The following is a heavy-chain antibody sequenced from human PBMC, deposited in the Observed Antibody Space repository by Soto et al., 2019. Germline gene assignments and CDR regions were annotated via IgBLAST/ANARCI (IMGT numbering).Heavy chain of an antibody. CDR3: AREGTPEGTPTVVVPAAMDTGRGYSGYGGWLDP. J-gene: IGHJ5*02. CDR1: GYTFPGYY. Sequence: ASVKVSCKASGYTFPGYYMHWVRQAPGQGLEWMGWINPNSGGTNYAQKFQGWVTMTRDTSISTAYMELSRLRSDDTAVYYCAREGTPEGTPTVVVPAAMDTGRGYSGYGGWLDPWGQGTLVTVSS. V-gene: IGHV1-2*04. D-gene: IGHD2-2*01. CDR2: INPNSGGT.